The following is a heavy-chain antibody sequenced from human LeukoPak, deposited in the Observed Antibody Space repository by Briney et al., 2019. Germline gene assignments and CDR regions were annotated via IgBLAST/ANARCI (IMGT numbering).Heavy chain of an antibody. V-gene: IGHV4-34*01. CDR2: INHSGST. CDR1: GGSFSGYY. D-gene: IGHD2-2*01. Sequence: SETLSLTCAVYGGSFSGYYWSWIRQPPGKGLEWIGEINHSGSTNYNPSLKSRVTISVDTSKNQFSLKLSSVTAAGTAVYYCARDCSSTNDNWFDPWGQGTLVTVSS. CDR3: ARDCSSTNDNWFDP. J-gene: IGHJ5*02.